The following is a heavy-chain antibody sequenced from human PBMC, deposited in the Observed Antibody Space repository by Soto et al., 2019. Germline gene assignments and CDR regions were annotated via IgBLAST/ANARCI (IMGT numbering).Heavy chain of an antibody. CDR1: GYTFTSYG. J-gene: IGHJ4*02. CDR2: ISAHNGNT. Sequence: QVHLVQSGAEVKKPGASVKVSCKASGYTFTSYGITWVRQAPGQGLEWMGWISAHNGNTDYAQKLQGRVIVTRDTSTSTAYMELRSLISDDTAVYYCARGRYGDYWGQGPWSPSPQ. V-gene: IGHV1-18*01. CDR3: ARGRYGDY. D-gene: IGHD1-1*01.